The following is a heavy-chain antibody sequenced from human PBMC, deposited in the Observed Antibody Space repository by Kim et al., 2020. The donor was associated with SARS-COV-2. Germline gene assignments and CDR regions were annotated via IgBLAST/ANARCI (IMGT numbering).Heavy chain of an antibody. D-gene: IGHD6-13*01. Sequence: PALKSRVTISVHTSKNQCSLKLSSVTAADTAVYYCAREQFSSSWFNGWFDPWGQGTLVTVSS. CDR3: AREQFSSSWFNGWFDP. J-gene: IGHJ5*02. V-gene: IGHV4-59*01.